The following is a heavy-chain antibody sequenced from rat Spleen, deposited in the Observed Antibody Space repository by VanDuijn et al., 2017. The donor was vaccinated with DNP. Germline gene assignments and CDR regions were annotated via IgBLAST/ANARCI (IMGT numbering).Heavy chain of an antibody. Sequence: EVQLVESGGGLLQPGRSLKLSCAASGFTFSDYNMAWVRQAPKKGLEWVATILYDGSSTYYRDSVKGRFTISRDIAKNTLYLQMDSLRSEDTATYYCATRPSGSFDYWGQGVMVTVSS. CDR3: ATRPSGSFDY. CDR2: ILYDGSST. D-gene: IGHD5-1*01. V-gene: IGHV5-7*01. J-gene: IGHJ2*01. CDR1: GFTFSDYN.